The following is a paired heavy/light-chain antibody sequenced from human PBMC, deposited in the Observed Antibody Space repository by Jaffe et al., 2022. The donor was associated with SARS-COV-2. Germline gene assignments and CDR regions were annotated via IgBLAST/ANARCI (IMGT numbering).Heavy chain of an antibody. J-gene: IGHJ3*01. CDR2: IYYSGST. D-gene: IGHD6-19*01. CDR1: GDSMNNNY. CDR3: ARVFPYSSGWYAFDV. V-gene: IGHV4-59*01. Sequence: QVQLQEAGPGLVKPSETLSLTCTVSGDSMNNNYWTWIRQPPGKGLEWIGYIYYSGSTNYNPSLKSRVTMSLDTSKNQFSLKLNSVTAADTAVYYCARVFPYSSGWYAFDVWGQGTMITVSS.
Light chain of an antibody. J-gene: IGKJ4*01. CDR2: GSS. V-gene: IGKV3-20*01. CDR3: QQYGSSPT. CDR1: QTLNSNY. Sequence: EIVLTQSPGTLSLSPGERAILSCRASQTLNSNYLAWYQQKPGQAPRLLIYGSSSRAPGIPDRFSGSGSATDFTLTISRLEPEDFAVYYCQQYGSSPTFGGGTKVEIK.